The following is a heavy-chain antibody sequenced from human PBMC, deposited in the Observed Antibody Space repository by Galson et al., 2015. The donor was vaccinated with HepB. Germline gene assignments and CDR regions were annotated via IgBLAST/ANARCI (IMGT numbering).Heavy chain of an antibody. Sequence: SLRLSCAASGFIFSSYAMHWVRQAPGKGLEWLTLISKTGSPHYAESVRGRFFVSRDDSRNTLYLQMNSLRLDVTAVYYCARDRDCSKSVYNMLPYWGQGT. V-gene: IGHV3-30*04. CDR2: ISKTGSP. D-gene: IGHD3-10*02. CDR3: ARDRDCSKSVYNMLPY. CDR1: GFIFSSYA. J-gene: IGHJ4*02.